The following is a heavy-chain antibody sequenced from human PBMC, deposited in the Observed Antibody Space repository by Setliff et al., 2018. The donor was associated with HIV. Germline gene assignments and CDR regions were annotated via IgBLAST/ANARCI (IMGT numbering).Heavy chain of an antibody. J-gene: IGHJ4*02. V-gene: IGHV4-30-4*01. Sequence: SQTLSLTCAVSGASFVGDNHWSWIRQTPERGLEWIAYFMYTDIHYVNYLNYRNPSLASRLSISVDKSKNQFSLKLSSVTAADTAVYYCARHIIPYYYDSSGTYYFDYWGQGTLVTVSS. D-gene: IGHD3-22*01. CDR1: GASFVGDNH. CDR2: FMYTDIHYVNYLN. CDR3: ARHIIPYYYDSSGTYYFDY.